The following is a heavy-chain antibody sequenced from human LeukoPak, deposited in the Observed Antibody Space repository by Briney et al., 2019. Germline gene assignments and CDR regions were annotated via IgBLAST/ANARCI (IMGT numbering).Heavy chain of an antibody. CDR1: GGSISSSSYY. Sequence: SETLSLTCTVSGGSISSSSYYWGWIRQPPGKGLEWIGSIYYSGSTYYNPSLKSRVTISVDTSKNQFSLKLSSVTAADTAVYYCARPPRGGYDFDYWGQGTLVTVSS. CDR2: IYYSGST. D-gene: IGHD5-12*01. CDR3: ARPPRGGYDFDY. V-gene: IGHV4-39*01. J-gene: IGHJ4*02.